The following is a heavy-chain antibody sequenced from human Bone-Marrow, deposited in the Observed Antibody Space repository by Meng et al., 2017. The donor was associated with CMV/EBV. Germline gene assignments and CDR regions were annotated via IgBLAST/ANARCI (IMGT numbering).Heavy chain of an antibody. CDR2: IIPILNTP. V-gene: IGHV1-69*05. CDR1: GVTFSSYA. Sequence: SVKVSCKASGVTFSSYAISWVRQAPGQGLEWMGGIIPILNTPHYAQKFQGRVTITTDESTSTAYMYLSSLTSKDTAVYYCARYRGYCSSTSCYKNSGGYYYGMDVWGQGTTVTVSS. D-gene: IGHD2-2*02. J-gene: IGHJ6*02. CDR3: ARYRGYCSSTSCYKNSGGYYYGMDV.